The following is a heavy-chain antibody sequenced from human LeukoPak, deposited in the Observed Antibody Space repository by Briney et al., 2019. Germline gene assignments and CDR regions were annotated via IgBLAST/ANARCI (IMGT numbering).Heavy chain of an antibody. J-gene: IGHJ4*02. CDR1: GGSFSGYY. CDR2: INHSGST. CDR3: ARDYRGTYPPGYFDY. Sequence: SETLSLTCAVYGGSFSGYYWSWIRQPPGKGLEWIGEINHSGSTNYNPSLKSRVTISVDTSKNQFSLKLSSVTAADTAVYYCARDYRGTYPPGYFDYWGQGTLVIVSS. V-gene: IGHV4-34*01. D-gene: IGHD3-16*02.